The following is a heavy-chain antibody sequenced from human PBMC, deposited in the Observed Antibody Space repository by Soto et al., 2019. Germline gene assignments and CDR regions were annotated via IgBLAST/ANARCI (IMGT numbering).Heavy chain of an antibody. Sequence: EVQLLESGGGLVQPGGSLRLSCAASGFTFSSYAMSWVRQAPGKGLEWVSAISGSGGSTYYADSVKGRFTISRDNSKNTLYLQMNSLRAEDTAVHYCATQRYSYGPFDYWGQGTLVTVSS. CDR3: ATQRYSYGPFDY. V-gene: IGHV3-23*01. CDR1: GFTFSSYA. J-gene: IGHJ4*02. CDR2: ISGSGGST. D-gene: IGHD5-18*01.